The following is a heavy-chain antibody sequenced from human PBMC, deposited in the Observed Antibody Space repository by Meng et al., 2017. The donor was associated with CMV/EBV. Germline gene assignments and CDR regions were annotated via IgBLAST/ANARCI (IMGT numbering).Heavy chain of an antibody. V-gene: IGHV3-23*01. CDR2: ISGSGDTT. Sequence: CAGSGLIFSNDGLSWVRQAPGKGLEWVSTISGSGDTTYYVDSVKGRFTISRDNSRNTLYLQMNSLRAEDTAVYYCTVKITFGGVIPARWGQGTLVTVSS. J-gene: IGHJ4*02. CDR3: TVKITFGGVIPAR. D-gene: IGHD3-16*02. CDR1: GLIFSNDG.